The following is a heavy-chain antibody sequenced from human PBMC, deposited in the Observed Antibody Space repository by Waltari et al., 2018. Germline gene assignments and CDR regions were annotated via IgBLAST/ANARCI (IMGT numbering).Heavy chain of an antibody. J-gene: IGHJ3*01. D-gene: IGHD1-1*01. CDR2: IYRSGST. Sequence: QVQLQESGPGLVKSSETLSLTCTISGGSIRSYYWSWIRHPAGKGLEWIGRIYRSGSTNYSPSVDSRVSMSIDTSTNQFSLKLKSVTAADTAIYYCTRERRQLELVASFDVWGHGTKVSVSS. V-gene: IGHV4-4*07. CDR1: GGSIRSYY. CDR3: TRERRQLELVASFDV.